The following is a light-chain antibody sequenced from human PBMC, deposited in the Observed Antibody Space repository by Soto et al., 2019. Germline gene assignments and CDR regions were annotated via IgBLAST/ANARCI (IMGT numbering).Light chain of an antibody. CDR2: EVT. CDR1: SSDVGGYNY. V-gene: IGLV2-14*01. J-gene: IGLJ1*01. Sequence: QSGLAQPAAVSGFPGESITISCTGTSSDVGGYNYVSWYQQHPGKAPKLMIYEVTNRPSGVSNRFSGSKSANTASLTISGLQAEDEADYYCSSYSRSSTLYVFGTGTKVTVL. CDR3: SSYSRSSTLYV.